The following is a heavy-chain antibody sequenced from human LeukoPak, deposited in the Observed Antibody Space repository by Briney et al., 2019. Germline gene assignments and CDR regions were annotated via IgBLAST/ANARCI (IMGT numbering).Heavy chain of an antibody. CDR1: GFTFSSYG. J-gene: IGHJ6*02. V-gene: IGHV3-33*01. CDR3: ARSGSTYYYGMDV. D-gene: IGHD3-10*01. Sequence: GGSLRLSCAASGFTFSSYGMHWVRQAPGKGLEGVTFIWYDGTDKNYADSVKGRFTISRDNSKNTLYLQMNSLRAEDTAVYYCARSGSTYYYGMDVWGQGTTVTVSS. CDR2: IWYDGTDK.